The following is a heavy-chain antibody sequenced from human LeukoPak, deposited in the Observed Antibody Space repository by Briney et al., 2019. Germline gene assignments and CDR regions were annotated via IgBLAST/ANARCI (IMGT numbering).Heavy chain of an antibody. Sequence: PSETLSLTCAVYGGSFCGYYWSLIRQPPGKGLELIGEINHSGSTNYNPSLKSRVTISVDTSKNQFSLKLSSVTAADTAVYYCAREVGSGGEAYWGQGTLVTVSS. D-gene: IGHD1-26*01. CDR1: GGSFCGYY. CDR2: INHSGST. J-gene: IGHJ4*02. V-gene: IGHV4-34*01. CDR3: AREVGSGGEAY.